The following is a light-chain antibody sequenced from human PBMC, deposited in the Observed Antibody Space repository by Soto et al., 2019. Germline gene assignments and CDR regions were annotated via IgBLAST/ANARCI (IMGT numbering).Light chain of an antibody. CDR2: EVS. CDR3: SSYTSSSTYV. Sequence: QSALTQPASVSGSPGQSITISCTGTSSDVGGYNYVSWHQLHPGKAPKLMVYEVSNRPSGVSNRFSGSKSGNTASLTISGLHAEDEADDYCSSYTSSSTYVFGTGTKLTVL. V-gene: IGLV2-14*01. J-gene: IGLJ1*01. CDR1: SSDVGGYNY.